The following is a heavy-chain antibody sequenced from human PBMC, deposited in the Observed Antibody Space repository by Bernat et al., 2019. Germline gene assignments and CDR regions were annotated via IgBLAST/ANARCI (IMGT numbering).Heavy chain of an antibody. V-gene: IGHV3-33*01. J-gene: IGHJ4*02. D-gene: IGHD2-2*01. CDR3: ARDPVGYCSSTSCYEGGDY. CDR1: GFTFSSYG. Sequence: QVQLVESGGGVVQPGRSLRLSCAASGFTFSSYGMHWVRQAPGKGLEWVAVLWYDGSNKYYADSVKGRFTISRDNSKNTLYLQMNSLRAEDTAVYYCARDPVGYCSSTSCYEGGDYWGQGTLVTVSS. CDR2: LWYDGSNK.